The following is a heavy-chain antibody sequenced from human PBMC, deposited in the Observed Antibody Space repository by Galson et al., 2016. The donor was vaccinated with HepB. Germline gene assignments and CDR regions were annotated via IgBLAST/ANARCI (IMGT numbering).Heavy chain of an antibody. J-gene: IGHJ4*02. CDR1: GLTFSRYD. D-gene: IGHD3-22*01. Sequence: SLRLSCAASGLTFSRYDMHWVRQASGKGLEWVSTIGTAGDTYYQDSVKGRFTISRENAKNSFYLQMNSLRAGDTALYYCARGRDYDTGLDDWGQGTLVTVSS. CDR2: IGTAGDT. V-gene: IGHV3-13*01. CDR3: ARGRDYDTGLDD.